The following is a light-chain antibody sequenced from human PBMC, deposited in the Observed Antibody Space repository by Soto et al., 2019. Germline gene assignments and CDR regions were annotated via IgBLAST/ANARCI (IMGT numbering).Light chain of an antibody. V-gene: IGKV3-20*01. CDR1: QSVSSR. J-gene: IGKJ5*01. CDR2: GAS. CDR3: QQYVTSAIT. Sequence: EIVLTQSPGTLSLSPGERATLSCRASQSVSSRLAWYQQKPGQAPRLLISGASSRATGIPDRFSGSGSGTDLTLTISRLEPEDCELYYCQQYVTSAITFGQGTRLEIK.